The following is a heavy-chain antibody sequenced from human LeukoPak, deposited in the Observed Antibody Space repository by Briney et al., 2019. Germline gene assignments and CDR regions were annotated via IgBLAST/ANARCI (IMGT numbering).Heavy chain of an antibody. CDR3: ARGALGLTYSSSLYLGYHGLDV. V-gene: IGHV3-30-3*01. CDR2: ISFDGNSR. D-gene: IGHD6-13*01. Sequence: PGGSLRLSCAASGFTFNNYAMFWVRQAPGNGLEWVSVISFDGNSRYYAASVKGRFTISRDNSKNVYLQMSSLRVEDTAVYYCARGALGLTYSSSLYLGYHGLDVWGQGTTVIVSS. J-gene: IGHJ6*02. CDR1: GFTFNNYA.